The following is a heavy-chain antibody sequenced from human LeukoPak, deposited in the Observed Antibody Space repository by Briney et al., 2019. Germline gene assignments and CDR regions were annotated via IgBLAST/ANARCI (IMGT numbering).Heavy chain of an antibody. J-gene: IGHJ6*02. CDR3: ARDNSPSTYYDILTGYYPYYYYGMDV. CDR1: GFTFSSYS. CDR2: ISSSSSYI. V-gene: IGHV3-21*01. D-gene: IGHD3-9*01. Sequence: GGSLRLSCAASGFTFSSYSMNWVRQAPGTGLEWVSSISSSSSYIYYADSVKGPFTISRDNAQNSLYLQMNSLRAEDTAVYYCARDNSPSTYYDILTGYYPYYYYGMDVWGQGTTVTVSS.